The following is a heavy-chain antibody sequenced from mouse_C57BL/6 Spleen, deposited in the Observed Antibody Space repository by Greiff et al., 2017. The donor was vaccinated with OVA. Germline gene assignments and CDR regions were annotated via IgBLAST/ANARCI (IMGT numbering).Heavy chain of an antibody. Sequence: QVQLQQSGPGLVQPSQSLSITCKVSGFSLTSYGVHWVRQSPGTGLEWLGVIWSGGSTDYNAAFISRLSISKDNSKSQVFFKMNSLQADDTAIYYCASMGYYYAMDYWGQGTSVTVSS. CDR1: GFSLTSYG. D-gene: IGHD1-1*02. V-gene: IGHV2-2*01. CDR3: ASMGYYYAMDY. CDR2: IWSGGST. J-gene: IGHJ4*01.